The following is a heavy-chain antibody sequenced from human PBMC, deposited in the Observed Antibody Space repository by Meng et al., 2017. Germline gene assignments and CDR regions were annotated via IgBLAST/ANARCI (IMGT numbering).Heavy chain of an antibody. D-gene: IGHD1-26*01. CDR1: GGSISSSSYY. CDR2: IYYSGST. V-gene: IGHV4-39*07. CDR3: SRVQVGSGSYYGYYYGMDV. Sequence: LETLSLTCTVSGGSISSSSYYWGWLRQPPGQGLEWIGCIYYSGSTSYNPSLKSRVTISVYTSKNQFSLKLSAVAAADTAVYYCSRVQVGSGSYYGYYYGMDVWGQGTTVTVSS. J-gene: IGHJ6*02.